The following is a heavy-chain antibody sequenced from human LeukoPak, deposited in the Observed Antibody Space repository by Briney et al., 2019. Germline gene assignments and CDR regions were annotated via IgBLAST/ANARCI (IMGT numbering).Heavy chain of an antibody. CDR2: IYYSGST. J-gene: IGHJ4*02. CDR3: ARATGKRLFDY. Sequence: SETLSLTCTVSGGSISRYYWSWIRQPPGKGLEWIGYIYYSGSTNYNPSHKSRVTISVDTSKNQFSLKLSSVTAADTAVYYCARATGKRLFDYCGQGTLVTVSS. D-gene: IGHD1-1*01. V-gene: IGHV4-59*01. CDR1: GGSISRYY.